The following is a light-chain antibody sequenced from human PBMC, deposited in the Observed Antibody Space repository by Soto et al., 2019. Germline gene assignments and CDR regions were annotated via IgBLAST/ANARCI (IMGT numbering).Light chain of an antibody. CDR1: QSVGSSY. J-gene: IGKJ1*01. Sequence: EIVLTQSPGTLSLSPGERATLSCGASQSVGSSYLAWYQQKPGQAPRLLMFGTSNRATGIPDRFSGSGSGTDFTLTINSLEPEDFAVYYCQQYGSSPRTFGQGTKVDIK. CDR2: GTS. V-gene: IGKV3-20*01. CDR3: QQYGSSPRT.